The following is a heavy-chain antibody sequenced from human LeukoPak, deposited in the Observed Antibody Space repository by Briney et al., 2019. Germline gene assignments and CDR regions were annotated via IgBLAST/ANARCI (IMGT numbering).Heavy chain of an antibody. J-gene: IGHJ4*02. CDR2: ISSSSSTI. V-gene: IGHV3-48*01. D-gene: IGHD6-13*01. CDR1: GFIFGDYA. Sequence: PGGSLRLSCTTSGFIFGDYAMSWVRQDPGKGLEWVSYISSSSSTIYYADSVKGRFTISRDNAKNSLYLQMNSLRAEDTAVYYCARTIAAAGIDYWGQGTLVTVSS. CDR3: ARTIAAAGIDY.